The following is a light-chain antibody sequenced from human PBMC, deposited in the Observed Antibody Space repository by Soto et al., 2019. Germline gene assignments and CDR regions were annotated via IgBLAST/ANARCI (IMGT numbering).Light chain of an antibody. CDR1: SSNIGSNT. CDR2: SNN. Sequence: QAVVTQPPSASGTPGQRVIISCSGSSSNIGSNTVNWYQQLPGTAPKLLIYSNNQRPSGVPDRFSGSKSGTSASLAISGLQSEDEADYYCAAWDDSLNGPVFGTGTKLTVL. V-gene: IGLV1-44*01. CDR3: AAWDDSLNGPV. J-gene: IGLJ1*01.